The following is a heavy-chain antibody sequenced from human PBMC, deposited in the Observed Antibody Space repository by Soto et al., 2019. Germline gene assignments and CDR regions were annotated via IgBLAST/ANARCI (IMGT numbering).Heavy chain of an antibody. D-gene: IGHD3-10*01. CDR2: ISASSVYI. Sequence: EVHLVESGGGLVKPGGSLRLSCAASGFTFSAYTMNWVRQAPGKGLEWVSSISASSVYIYGAESTTGRFTISRDNARNSLYLQMNSLRAEDTAVYYCARDYSGSGCYQHIFDSWGQGTLVTVSS. CDR1: GFTFSAYT. V-gene: IGHV3-21*01. CDR3: ARDYSGSGCYQHIFDS. J-gene: IGHJ4*02.